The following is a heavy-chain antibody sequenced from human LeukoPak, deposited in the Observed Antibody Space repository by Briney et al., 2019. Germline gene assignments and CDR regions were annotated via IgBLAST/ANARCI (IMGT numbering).Heavy chain of an antibody. Sequence: GGSLRPSCAASRFTFSSYWMSWVRQAPGRGLEWVANIEKDGSKKNYVDSVKGRFTISGDNAKNSLFLQMNSLRDEDTAVYYCATNSDYRFEYWGQGTLVTVSS. CDR2: IEKDGSKK. J-gene: IGHJ4*02. D-gene: IGHD3-22*01. V-gene: IGHV3-7*01. CDR3: ATNSDYRFEY. CDR1: RFTFSSYW.